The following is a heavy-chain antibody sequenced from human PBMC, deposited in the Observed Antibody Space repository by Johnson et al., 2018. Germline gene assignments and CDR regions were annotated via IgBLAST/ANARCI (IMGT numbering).Heavy chain of an antibody. Sequence: QVQLVQSGAEVKKPGSSVKVSCKASGGTFSSYAISWVRQAPGQGLEWMGGIIPIFGTANYAQKFQGRVTITADDSTSTAYMGLSSLRCEDTAVYYCGSSGWRGYETSPWWFDPGGQGTLVTVYS. CDR2: IIPIFGTA. J-gene: IGHJ5*02. V-gene: IGHV1-69*01. D-gene: IGHD3-3*01. CDR3: GSSGWRGYETSPWWFDP. CDR1: GGTFSSYA.